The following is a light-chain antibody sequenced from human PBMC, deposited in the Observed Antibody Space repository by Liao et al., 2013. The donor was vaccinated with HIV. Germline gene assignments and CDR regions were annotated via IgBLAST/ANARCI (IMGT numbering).Light chain of an antibody. J-gene: IGLJ3*02. Sequence: SYVLTQPPSVSVAPGKTARITCGGNNIGSKSVHWYQQKPGQAPVLLIYKDSERPSGIPERFSGSNSANTATLTISRVEAGDEADYYCQVWGTTSDHWVFGGGTKLTVL. CDR2: KDS. CDR1: NIGSKS. CDR3: QVWGTTSDHWV. V-gene: IGLV3-21*04.